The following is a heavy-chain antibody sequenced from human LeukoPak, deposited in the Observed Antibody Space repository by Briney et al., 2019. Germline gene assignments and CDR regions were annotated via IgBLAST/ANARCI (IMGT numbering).Heavy chain of an antibody. CDR2: IIPLFGTA. J-gene: IGHJ4*02. Sequence: SVKVSCKASGGTFNNYAISWVRQAPGQGLEWMGGIIPLFGTADYAQKFQGRVTITADESTSTAHMELSSLRLEDTAVYYCARDLLGSASSYSSGAWDYWGQGTLVTVSS. CDR1: GGTFNNYA. V-gene: IGHV1-69*13. D-gene: IGHD3-22*01. CDR3: ARDLLGSASSYSSGAWDY.